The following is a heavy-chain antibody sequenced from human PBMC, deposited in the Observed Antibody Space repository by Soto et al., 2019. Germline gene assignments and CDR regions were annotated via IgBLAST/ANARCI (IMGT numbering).Heavy chain of an antibody. CDR3: ALLGRSGSGRPYSYGMDV. V-gene: IGHV3-23*01. J-gene: IGHJ6*02. D-gene: IGHD3-10*01. Sequence: EVQLLESGGGLVQPGGSLRLSCAVSGLTFSYFAMSWVRQAPGKGLEWVSAISGSGGITYYADSVKGRFTISRDNSKNTLFLRMNSLRAEDTDVYDCALLGRSGSGRPYSYGMDVWGQGTMVTVSS. CDR1: GLTFSYFA. CDR2: ISGSGGIT.